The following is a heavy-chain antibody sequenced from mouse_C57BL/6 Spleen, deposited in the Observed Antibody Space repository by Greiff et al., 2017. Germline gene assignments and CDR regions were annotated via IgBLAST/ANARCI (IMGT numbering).Heavy chain of an antibody. CDR2: ISSGGSYT. Sequence: EVKLVESGGDLVKPGGSLKLSCAASGFTFSSYGMSWVRQTPDTRLEWVATISSGGSYTYYPDSVKGRFTISRDNAKNTLYLQMSSLKSEDTAMYYGARLTTVVDYAMYYWGQGTSVTVSS. J-gene: IGHJ4*01. CDR3: ARLTTVVDYAMYY. D-gene: IGHD1-1*01. V-gene: IGHV5-6*01. CDR1: GFTFSSYG.